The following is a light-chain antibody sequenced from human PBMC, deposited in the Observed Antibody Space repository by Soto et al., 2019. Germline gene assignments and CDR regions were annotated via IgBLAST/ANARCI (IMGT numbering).Light chain of an antibody. CDR2: GAS. V-gene: IGKV3-15*01. CDR3: QQYNNWPRT. J-gene: IGKJ1*01. CDR1: ETVSSD. Sequence: KVLSQSPATVSVSPGERVTLSCRASETVSSDLAWYHQKPGQAPRLLIYGASTRATGIPARFSGSGSGTEFTLTISSLQSEDFAVYYCQQYNNWPRTFGQGTKVDIK.